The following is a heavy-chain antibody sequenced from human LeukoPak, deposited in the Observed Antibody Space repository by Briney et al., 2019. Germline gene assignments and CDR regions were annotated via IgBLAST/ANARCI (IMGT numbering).Heavy chain of an antibody. CDR1: GYTFTGYY. J-gene: IGHJ1*01. CDR3: ARVHYDFWSGYYTSEYFQH. CDR2: INPSSGGT. Sequence: GASVKVSCKASGYTFTGYYMHWVRQAPGQGLEWMGRINPSSGGTNYAQKFQGRVTMTRDTSISTAYMELSRLRSDDTAVYYCARVHYDFWSGYYTSEYFQHWGQGTLVTVSS. D-gene: IGHD3-3*01. V-gene: IGHV1-2*06.